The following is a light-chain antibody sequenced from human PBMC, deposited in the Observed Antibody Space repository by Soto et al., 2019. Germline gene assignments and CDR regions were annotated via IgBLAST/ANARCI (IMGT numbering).Light chain of an antibody. J-gene: IGKJ1*01. CDR1: RCVCSC. Sequence: IVLAQRSGTLSLSPGGRPTLSCWACRCVCSCLSWYQQKPGQAPRLLIYGASTRATGIPARFSGSGSGTEFTLTISSLQPDDFAVYYWQQYGSSPGTFGQGTKV. CDR3: QQYGSSPGT. CDR2: GAS. V-gene: IGKV3-20*01.